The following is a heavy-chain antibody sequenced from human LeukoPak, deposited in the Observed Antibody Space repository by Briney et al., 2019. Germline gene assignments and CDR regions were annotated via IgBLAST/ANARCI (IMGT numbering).Heavy chain of an antibody. Sequence: TGGSLRLSWAASGFTFSSYGMHWVRQAPGKGLEWVAVIWYDGSNKYYADSVKGRFTISRDNSKNTLYLQMNSLRAEDTAVYYCARVRYGSFYFQHWGQGTLVTVSS. D-gene: IGHD2-15*01. CDR3: ARVRYGSFYFQH. CDR2: IWYDGSNK. J-gene: IGHJ1*01. CDR1: GFTFSSYG. V-gene: IGHV3-33*01.